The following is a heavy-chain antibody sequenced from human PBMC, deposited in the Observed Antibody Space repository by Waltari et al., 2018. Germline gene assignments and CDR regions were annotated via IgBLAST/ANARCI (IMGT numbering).Heavy chain of an antibody. CDR3: ARGATGKNWFDP. CDR1: GGSISSGSYY. J-gene: IGHJ5*02. D-gene: IGHD1-1*01. V-gene: IGHV4-61*02. CDR2: IYTSGST. Sequence: QVQLQESGPGLVKPSQTLSLTCTVSGGSISSGSYYWSWIRQPAGKGLEWLGRIYTSGSTNYNPSLKSRVTISVDTSKNQFSLKLSSVTAADTAVYYCARGATGKNWFDPWGQGTLVTVSS.